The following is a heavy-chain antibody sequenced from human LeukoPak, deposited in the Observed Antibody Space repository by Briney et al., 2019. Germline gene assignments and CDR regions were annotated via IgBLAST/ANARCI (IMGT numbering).Heavy chain of an antibody. D-gene: IGHD1-26*01. CDR3: AKVEETSSYYTGGAFDI. J-gene: IGHJ3*02. V-gene: IGHV3-30*02. CDR1: GFTFSSYG. CDR2: IRYDGSIK. Sequence: GGSLRLSCAASGFTFSSYGVHWVRQAPGKGLEWVAFIRYDGSIKYYADSVKGRFTISRDNSKNTLYLQMNSLRAEDTAVYYCAKVEETSSYYTGGAFDIWGPGTTVTVSS.